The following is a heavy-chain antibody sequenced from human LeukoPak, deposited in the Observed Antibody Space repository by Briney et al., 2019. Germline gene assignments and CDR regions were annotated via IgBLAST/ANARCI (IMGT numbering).Heavy chain of an antibody. V-gene: IGHV4-4*08. CDR1: GGSIKGYH. J-gene: IGHJ3*02. CDR2: IYSNEAT. CDR3: ARRNDFHI. Sequence: SESLSLTCTVSGGSIKGYHWSWIRQPPGKGLEWIGYIYSNEATEYKPSLKSRVTISADTSKNQFSLTLISVTAADTAIYYCARRNDFHIWGHGTMVTVSS.